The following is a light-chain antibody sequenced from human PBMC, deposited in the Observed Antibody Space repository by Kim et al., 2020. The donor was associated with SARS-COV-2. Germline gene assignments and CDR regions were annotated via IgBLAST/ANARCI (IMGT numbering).Light chain of an antibody. CDR2: ENS. J-gene: IGLJ2*01. V-gene: IGLV1-51*01. CDR1: RSNVGDNY. CDR3: GTWDSSLSAGV. Sequence: QSVLTQPPSVSAAPVQKVTISCSGSRSNVGDNYVSWYQQFPGKAPKLLIYENSKRPLGIPDRFSSSKSGTSATLGITGLQNWDEADYYCGTWDSSLSAGVLGGGTRLT.